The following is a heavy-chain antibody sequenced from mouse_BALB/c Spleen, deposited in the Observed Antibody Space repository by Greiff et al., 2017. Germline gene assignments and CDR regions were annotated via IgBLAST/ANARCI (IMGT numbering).Heavy chain of an antibody. CDR2: INPYNDGT. Sequence: VQLKESGPELVKPGASVKMSCKASGYTFTSYVMHWVKQKPGQGLEWIGYINPYNDGTKYNEKFKGKATLTSDKSSSTAYMALSSLTSEDSAVYYCARVYDGSYYYAMDYWGQGTSVTVSS. CDR1: GYTFTSYV. D-gene: IGHD2-3*01. J-gene: IGHJ4*01. CDR3: ARVYDGSYYYAMDY. V-gene: IGHV1-14*01.